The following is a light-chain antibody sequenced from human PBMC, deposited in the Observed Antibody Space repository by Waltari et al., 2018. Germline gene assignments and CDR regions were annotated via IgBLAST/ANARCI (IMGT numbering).Light chain of an antibody. J-gene: IGLJ2*01. Sequence: YELTQPPSVSVSPGQTVSITCSGGKLEDKYVCWYQQKTGQSPVLVMHQDSRRPSGFPGRFSGSSSGNTATLTISGTQAMDEADYYCQAWDSISDVVFGGGTRLTVL. CDR3: QAWDSISDVV. V-gene: IGLV3-1*01. CDR1: KLEDKY. CDR2: QDS.